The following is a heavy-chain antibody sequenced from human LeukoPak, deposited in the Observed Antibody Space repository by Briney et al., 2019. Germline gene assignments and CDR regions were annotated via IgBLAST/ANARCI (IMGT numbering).Heavy chain of an antibody. D-gene: IGHD3-10*01. J-gene: IGHJ4*02. CDR3: AKGVRLWFAFYFDY. Sequence: PGGSLRLSCAAPGFTFSNYAMTWVRQAPGKGLEWVSSISGNSANTYYADSVKGRFTVSRDNSKNILYLQMNSLRVEDTAVYFCAKGVRLWFAFYFDYWGQGTLATVSS. V-gene: IGHV3-23*01. CDR1: GFTFSNYA. CDR2: ISGNSANT.